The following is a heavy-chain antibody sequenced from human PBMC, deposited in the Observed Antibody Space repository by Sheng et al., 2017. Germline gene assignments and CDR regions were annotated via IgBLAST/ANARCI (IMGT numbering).Heavy chain of an antibody. J-gene: IGHJ4*02. Sequence: QVQLVESGGGVGPPWEVPETLLCSLWIHLHLPCHPLGPPGSRQGTWEWVAAIPYYGTNQYYADSVKGRFTISRDNSKNTVYLQMNSLRVEDTAVYYCAKETAPWTTAMSIDHWGQGTVLTVSS. CDR2: IPYYGTNQ. CDR3: AKETAPWTTAMSIDH. D-gene: IGHD5-18*01. CDR1: IHLHLPC. V-gene: IGHV3-30*18.